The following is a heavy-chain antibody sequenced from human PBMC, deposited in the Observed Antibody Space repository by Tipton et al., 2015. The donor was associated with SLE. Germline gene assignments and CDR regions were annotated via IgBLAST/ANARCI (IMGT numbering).Heavy chain of an antibody. Sequence: SLRLSCAASGFTFSSYSMNWVRQAPGKGLEWVSSISSSSSYIYYADSVKGRFTISRDNAKNSLYLQMNSLRAEDTAAYYCARNQEYDFWSGPEVYYGMDVWGQGTTVTVSS. D-gene: IGHD3-3*01. CDR1: GFTFSSYS. J-gene: IGHJ6*02. CDR3: ARNQEYDFWSGPEVYYGMDV. V-gene: IGHV3-21*01. CDR2: ISSSSSYI.